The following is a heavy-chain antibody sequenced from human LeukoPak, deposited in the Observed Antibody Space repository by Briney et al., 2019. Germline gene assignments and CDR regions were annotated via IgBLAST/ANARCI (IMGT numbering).Heavy chain of an antibody. J-gene: IGHJ3*01. Sequence: PSETLSLTCTVSGGSITNYYWSWIRQPPGKGLEWIGYIYSSGRTNYNPSLKSRVTMSVDTSKNQFSLNLSSVTAADTAIYYCARWSGWQDGFDFWGQGTMVTVSS. CDR1: GGSITNYY. V-gene: IGHV4-59*08. D-gene: IGHD6-19*01. CDR2: IYSSGRT. CDR3: ARWSGWQDGFDF.